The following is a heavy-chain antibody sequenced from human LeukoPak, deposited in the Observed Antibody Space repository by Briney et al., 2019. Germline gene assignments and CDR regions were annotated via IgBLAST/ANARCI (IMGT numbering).Heavy chain of an antibody. CDR2: IYYRGST. V-gene: IGHV4-39*07. D-gene: IGHD5-24*01. J-gene: IGHJ6*03. Sequence: SETLSLTCTVSGGSISSSNFYWGWIRQPPGKGLEWIGSIYYRGSTNYNPSLNSRVIMSVDTTNNQFSLRLSSVTAADTAIYYCARVGDGYNYFPYYYMDFWGKGTTVIVSS. CDR1: GGSISSSNFY. CDR3: ARVGDGYNYFPYYYMDF.